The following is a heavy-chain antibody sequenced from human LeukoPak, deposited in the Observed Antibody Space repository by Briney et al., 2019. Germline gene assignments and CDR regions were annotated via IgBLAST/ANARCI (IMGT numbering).Heavy chain of an antibody. Sequence: ASVKVSCKASGYTFTSYYMHWVRQAPGQRLEWMGWINAGNGNTKYSQKFQGRVTITRDTSASTAYMDLSSLRSEDTAVYYCAREIDRDGYNRFFDYWGQGILVTVSS. CDR2: INAGNGNT. CDR1: GYTFTSYY. D-gene: IGHD5-24*01. J-gene: IGHJ4*02. CDR3: AREIDRDGYNRFFDY. V-gene: IGHV1-3*01.